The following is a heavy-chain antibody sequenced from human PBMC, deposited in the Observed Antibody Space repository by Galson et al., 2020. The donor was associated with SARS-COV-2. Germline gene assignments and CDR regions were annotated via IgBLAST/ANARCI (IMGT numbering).Heavy chain of an antibody. J-gene: IGHJ4*02. D-gene: IGHD1-26*01. V-gene: IGHV4-61*02. CDR1: GGSISSGTYY. CDR3: ARESRWVLYFDY. Sequence: SETLSLTCTVSGGSISSGTYYWSWIRQPAGKGLEWIGRIYNSGGTNYNPSLKSRVTISVDTSKNQFSLKLSSVTAADTAVYYCARESRWVLYFDYWGQGTLVTVSS. CDR2: IYNSGGT.